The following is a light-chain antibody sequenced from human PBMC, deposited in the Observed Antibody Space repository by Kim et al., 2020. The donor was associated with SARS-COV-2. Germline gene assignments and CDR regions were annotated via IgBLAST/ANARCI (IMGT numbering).Light chain of an antibody. CDR1: QGINNY. V-gene: IGKV1-27*01. Sequence: DIQMTQSPSSLSASVGDRVTITCRASQGINNYLAWYQQKPGKGPKLLIYGASTLHSGVTSRFSGRGSGTDFTLTISSLQPEDVATYYCQRYDSSPYTFGQGTKLEI. J-gene: IGKJ2*01. CDR3: QRYDSSPYT. CDR2: GAS.